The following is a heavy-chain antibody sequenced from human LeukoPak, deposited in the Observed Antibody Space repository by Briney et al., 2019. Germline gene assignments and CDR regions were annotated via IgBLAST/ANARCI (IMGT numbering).Heavy chain of an antibody. Sequence: SETLSLTCTVSGGSISSYYWSWIRQSAGKGLEWIGRIYTSGSTNYNPSLKSRVTMSVDTSKNQFSLKLSSVTAADTAVYYCARELGYCSGGSCSISNWFDPWGQGTLVTVSS. V-gene: IGHV4-4*07. CDR2: IYTSGST. CDR3: ARELGYCSGGSCSISNWFDP. J-gene: IGHJ5*02. CDR1: GGSISSYY. D-gene: IGHD2-15*01.